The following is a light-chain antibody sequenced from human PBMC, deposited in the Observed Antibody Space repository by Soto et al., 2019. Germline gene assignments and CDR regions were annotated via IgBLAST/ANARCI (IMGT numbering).Light chain of an antibody. CDR3: QKYDRASWT. J-gene: IGKJ1*01. CDR2: RAT. V-gene: IGKV1-5*03. Sequence: DIQMTQSPSTLSASVGDRVIITCRASQSISSWLAGYQQKPGKAPDLLIYRATTVKTGKPSRFSGSGSGTEFTLTISSLQPDDFATYYCQKYDRASWTFGPGTKVE. CDR1: QSISSW.